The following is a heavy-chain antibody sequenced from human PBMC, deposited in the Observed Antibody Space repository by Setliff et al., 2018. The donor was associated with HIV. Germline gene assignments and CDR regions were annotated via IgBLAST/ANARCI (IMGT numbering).Heavy chain of an antibody. CDR1: GGSFSGYY. CDR2: INHSGST. J-gene: IGHJ4*02. Sequence: SETLSLTCAVYGGSFSGYYWTWIRQPPGKGLEWIGQINHSGSTNYNPSLRSRVTISIDTSKNQFSLKLNSVTAADTAVYYCARGDATAPEYWGQGTLVTVSS. D-gene: IGHD2-21*02. CDR3: ARGDATAPEY. V-gene: IGHV4-34*01.